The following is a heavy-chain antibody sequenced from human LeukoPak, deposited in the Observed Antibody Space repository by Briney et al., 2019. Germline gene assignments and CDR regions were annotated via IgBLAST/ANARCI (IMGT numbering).Heavy chain of an antibody. V-gene: IGHV4-59*01. CDR1: GGSIRSYY. D-gene: IGHD1-26*01. Sequence: SETLSLTCTVSGGSIRSYYWSWIRQPPGKGLEWIGYIYYSGSANYNPSLKSRVSISVDTSKNQFSLKLSSVTDADTAVYYCARELSGAFDIWGQGTMVTVSS. CDR3: ARELSGAFDI. J-gene: IGHJ3*02. CDR2: IYYSGSA.